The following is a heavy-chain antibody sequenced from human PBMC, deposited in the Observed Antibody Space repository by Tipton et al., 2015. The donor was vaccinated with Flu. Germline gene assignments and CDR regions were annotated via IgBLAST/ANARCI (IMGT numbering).Heavy chain of an antibody. CDR1: GDSITAYH. J-gene: IGHJ5*02. CDR2: IYTSGIT. CDR3: ARDTVATRGGNWLDP. V-gene: IGHV4-4*07. Sequence: TLSLTCTVSGDSITAYHWSWIRQTAGKGLEWIGRIYTSGITNYNPSLNSRVTMSIDTSKNRLSLRLSSVTAADTAVYYCARDTVATRGGNWLDPWGQGSLVTVSS. D-gene: IGHD5-12*01.